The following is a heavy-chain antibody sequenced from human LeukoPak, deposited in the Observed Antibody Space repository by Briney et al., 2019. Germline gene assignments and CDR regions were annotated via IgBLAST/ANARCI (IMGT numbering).Heavy chain of an antibody. D-gene: IGHD6-13*01. J-gene: IGHJ4*02. Sequence: SETLSLTCTVSGGSISTDYWSWIRQPPGKGLEWIGYIYYTGSTNYNPSLKSRVTLSVDTPKNQFSLNLSSVTAAATAVYYCARVDSINWYDSRGYFDYWGQGTLVTVSS. CDR3: ARVDSINWYDSRGYFDY. CDR2: IYYTGST. V-gene: IGHV4-59*01. CDR1: GGSISTDY.